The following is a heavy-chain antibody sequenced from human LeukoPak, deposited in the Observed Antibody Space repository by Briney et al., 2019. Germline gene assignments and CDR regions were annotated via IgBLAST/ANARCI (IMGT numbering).Heavy chain of an antibody. CDR2: ISWNSGSI. CDR1: GFTFDDYA. J-gene: IGHJ6*02. D-gene: IGHD4-17*01. Sequence: GGSLRLSCAASGFTFDDYAMHWVRQAPGKGLEWVSGISWNSGSIGYADSVKGRFTISRDNAKNSLYLQMNSLRAEDTALYYCAKEGVYGYYVQYYYYGMDVWGQGTTVTVSS. V-gene: IGHV3-9*01. CDR3: AKEGVYGYYVQYYYYGMDV.